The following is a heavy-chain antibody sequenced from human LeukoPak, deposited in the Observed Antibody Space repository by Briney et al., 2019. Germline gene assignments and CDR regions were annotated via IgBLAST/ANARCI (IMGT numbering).Heavy chain of an antibody. V-gene: IGHV3-48*04. Sequence: PGGFLRLSCAASGFTFRIYSMNWVRQAPGRGLEWVSYIESTSSPIYYVDSVKGRFTMSRDNAKNSLFLQMNNLRVEDTAIYYCARATRNGYDYWGQGTLVTVSS. D-gene: IGHD5-24*01. CDR2: IESTSSPI. CDR3: ARATRNGYDY. CDR1: GFTFRIYS. J-gene: IGHJ4*02.